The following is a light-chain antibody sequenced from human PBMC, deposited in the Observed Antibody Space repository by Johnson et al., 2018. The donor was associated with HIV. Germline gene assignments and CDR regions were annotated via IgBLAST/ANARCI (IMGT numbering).Light chain of an antibody. CDR3: GTWDNSLSAHG. V-gene: IGLV1-51*01. Sequence: QSVLTQPPSVSAAPGQKVTISCSGSSSNIGNNYVSWYQQLPGTAPKLLIYDNNKRPSGIPDRFSGSKSGTSATLGITGLPTGDEADYYCGTWDNSLSAHGFGTGTKVTVL. J-gene: IGLJ1*01. CDR1: SSNIGNNY. CDR2: DNN.